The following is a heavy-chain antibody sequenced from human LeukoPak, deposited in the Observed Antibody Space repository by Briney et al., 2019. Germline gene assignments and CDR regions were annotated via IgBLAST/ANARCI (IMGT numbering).Heavy chain of an antibody. D-gene: IGHD3-10*01. V-gene: IGHV4-59*12. J-gene: IGHJ4*02. CDR3: ARESGTYYYGSGSYLNNNKQFDY. Sequence: SETLSLTCAVSGTSISPYYWSWIRQPPGKGLEWIGYIYYSGSTNYNPSLKSRVTMSVDTSKNQFSLKLSSVTAADTAVYYCARESGTYYYGSGSYLNNNKQFDYWGQGTLVTVSS. CDR2: IYYSGST. CDR1: GTSISPYY.